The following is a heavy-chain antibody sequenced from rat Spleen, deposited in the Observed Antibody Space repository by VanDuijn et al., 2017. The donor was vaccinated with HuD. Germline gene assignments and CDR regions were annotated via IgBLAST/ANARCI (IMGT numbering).Heavy chain of an antibody. CDR1: GFSLSDTN. J-gene: IGHJ2*01. CDR2: MWSDADT. CDR3: ALSGEGY. Sequence: QVQLKESGPGLVQPSQTLSLTCTVSGFSLSDTNIHWVRQPPGKGLEWMGVMWSDADTSYNSDLKSRLSIRRDTSKSQVFLTLTSLQTDDTAVYYCALSGEGYWGQGVMVTVSS. V-gene: IGHV2-32*01. D-gene: IGHD1-1*01.